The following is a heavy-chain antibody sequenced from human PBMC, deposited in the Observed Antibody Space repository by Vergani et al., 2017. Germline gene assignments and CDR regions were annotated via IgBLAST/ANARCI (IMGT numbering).Heavy chain of an antibody. Sequence: EVQLVESGGGLVQPGGSLRLSCAASGFTFSIYSMNWVRQAPGKGLEWVAYNSSGSSTIYYADSVKGRFTISRDNAKNSLYLQMNSLRAEDTAVYYCARDGAEYNWNDAFDIWGQGTMVTVSS. V-gene: IGHV3-48*01. CDR2: NSSGSSTI. J-gene: IGHJ3*02. D-gene: IGHD1-1*01. CDR1: GFTFSIYS. CDR3: ARDGAEYNWNDAFDI.